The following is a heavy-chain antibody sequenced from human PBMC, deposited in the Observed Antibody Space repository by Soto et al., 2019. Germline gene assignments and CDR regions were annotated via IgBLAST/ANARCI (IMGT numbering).Heavy chain of an antibody. CDR2: IYYSGNT. D-gene: IGHD3-22*01. V-gene: IGHV4-31*03. CDR1: GGSISSGAYY. Sequence: PSETLSLTCTVSGGSISSGAYYWNWIRQHPGKGLEWIGYIYYSGNTYYNPSLKSRTTISVDTSKNQFSLKLTSVTAADTAVYYCASSYSGYLDNWGQGTLVTVSS. CDR3: ASSYSGYLDN. J-gene: IGHJ4*02.